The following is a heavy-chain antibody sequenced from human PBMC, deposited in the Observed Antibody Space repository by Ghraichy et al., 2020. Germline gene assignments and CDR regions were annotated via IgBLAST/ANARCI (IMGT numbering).Heavy chain of an antibody. CDR2: ISSSSYI. J-gene: IGHJ5*02. CDR1: GFTFSSYS. D-gene: IGHD2-2*01. CDR3: ARVGGYCSSTSCSHNWFDP. V-gene: IGHV3-21*01. Sequence: SCAASGFTFSSYSMNWVRQAPGKGLEWVSSISSSSYIYYADSVKGRFTISRDNAKNSLYLQMNSLRAEDTAVYYCARVGGYCSSTSCSHNWFDPWGQGTLVTVSS.